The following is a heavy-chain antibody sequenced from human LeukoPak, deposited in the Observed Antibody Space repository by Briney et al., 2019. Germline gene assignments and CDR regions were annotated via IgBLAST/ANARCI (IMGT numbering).Heavy chain of an antibody. CDR3: AKPKDGDSDALDI. V-gene: IGHV3-33*06. J-gene: IGHJ3*02. D-gene: IGHD4-17*01. Sequence: PGRSLRLSCAASGFTFSSYGMHWVRQAPGKGLEWLAVIWYDGSNKYYADSVKGRFTISRDNSKNTLYLQMNSLRAEDTAVYYCAKPKDGDSDALDIWGQGTMVTVSS. CDR2: IWYDGSNK. CDR1: GFTFSSYG.